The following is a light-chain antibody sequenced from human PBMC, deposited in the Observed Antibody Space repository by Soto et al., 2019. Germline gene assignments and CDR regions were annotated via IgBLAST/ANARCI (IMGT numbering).Light chain of an antibody. CDR1: SSDVGDYDY. Sequence: QSVLTQPASVSGSPGQSITISCTGTSSDVGDYDYVSWYQHHPGKAPKLIIYAVTNRPSGVSNRFSGSKSGNTASLTISGLQAEDEADYYCSSYTSNKIPEVFGTGTKVTVL. J-gene: IGLJ1*01. CDR3: SSYTSNKIPEV. V-gene: IGLV2-14*01. CDR2: AVT.